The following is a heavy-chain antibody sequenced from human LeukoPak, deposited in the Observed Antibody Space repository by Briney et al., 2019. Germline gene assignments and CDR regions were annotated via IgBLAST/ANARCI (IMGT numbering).Heavy chain of an antibody. Sequence: GGSLRLSCAAPGFTFDDYGMSWVRQAPGKGLEWVSGINWNGGSTGYADSVKGRFTISRDNAKNSLYLQMNSLRAEDTALYYCARAGYCSSTSCQTPYYYYYMDVWGKGTTVTVSS. CDR1: GFTFDDYG. D-gene: IGHD2-2*01. V-gene: IGHV3-20*04. CDR2: INWNGGST. J-gene: IGHJ6*03. CDR3: ARAGYCSSTSCQTPYYYYYMDV.